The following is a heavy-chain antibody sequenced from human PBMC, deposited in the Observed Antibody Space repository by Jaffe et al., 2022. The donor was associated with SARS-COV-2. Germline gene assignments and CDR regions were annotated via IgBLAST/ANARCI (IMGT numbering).Heavy chain of an antibody. D-gene: IGHD1-26*01. CDR2: IYYSGST. V-gene: IGHV4-39*01. J-gene: IGHJ4*02. CDR1: GGSISSSSYY. CDR3: ARLVGATTGYYFDY. Sequence: QLQLQESGPGLVKPSETLSLTCTVSGGSISSSSYYWGWIRQPPGKGLEWIGSIYYSGSTYYNPSLKSRVTISVDTSKNQFSLKLSSVTAADTAVYYCARLVGATTGYYFDYWGQGTLVTVSS.